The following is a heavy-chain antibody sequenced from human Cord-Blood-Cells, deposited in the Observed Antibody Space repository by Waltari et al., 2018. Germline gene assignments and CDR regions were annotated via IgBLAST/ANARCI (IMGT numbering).Heavy chain of an antibody. Sequence: QLQLQESGPGLVKPSETLSLTCTVPGGSISSSSYYWGWTRQPPGKGLEWIGSIYYSGSTYYNPSLKSRVTISVDTSKNQFSLKLSSVTAADTAVYYCARRQRATSGYSYGYFDYWGQGTLVTVSS. J-gene: IGHJ4*02. D-gene: IGHD5-18*01. V-gene: IGHV4-39*01. CDR2: IYYSGST. CDR1: GGSISSSSYY. CDR3: ARRQRATSGYSYGYFDY.